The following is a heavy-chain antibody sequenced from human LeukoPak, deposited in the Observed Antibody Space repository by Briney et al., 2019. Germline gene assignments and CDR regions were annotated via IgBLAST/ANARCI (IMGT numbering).Heavy chain of an antibody. CDR3: ATSHFCSSTSCYNHYYYYGMDV. CDR1: GYTVTELS. CDR2: FDPEDGET. J-gene: IGHJ6*04. D-gene: IGHD2-2*02. V-gene: IGHV1-24*01. Sequence: ASVKVSCKVSGYTVTELSMHWVRQAPGKGLEWMGGFDPEDGETVYAQKFQGRVTMTEDTSTDTAYMELSSLRSEDTAVYYCATSHFCSSTSCYNHYYYYGMDVWGKGTTVTVSS.